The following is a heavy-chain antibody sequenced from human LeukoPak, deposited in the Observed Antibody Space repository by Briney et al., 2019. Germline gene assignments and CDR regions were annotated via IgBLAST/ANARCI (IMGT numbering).Heavy chain of an antibody. J-gene: IGHJ5*02. CDR3: ARQTPYSSGYWFDP. D-gene: IGHD6-19*01. Sequence: SETLSLTCTVSGGSISSYYWSWIRQPPGKGLEWIGYIYYSGSTNYNPSLKSRVTISVDTSKNQFSLKLSSVTAADTAVYYCARQTPYSSGYWFDPWGQGTLVTVSS. CDR1: GGSISSYY. CDR2: IYYSGST. V-gene: IGHV4-59*08.